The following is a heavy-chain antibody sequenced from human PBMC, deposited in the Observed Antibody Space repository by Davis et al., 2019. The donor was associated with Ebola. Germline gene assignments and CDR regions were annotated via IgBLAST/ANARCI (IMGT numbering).Heavy chain of an antibody. CDR1: GFTFSSYW. CDR2: IKQDGSEK. Sequence: GESLKISCAASGFTFSSYWMSWVRQAPGKGLEWVANIKQDGSEKYYVDSVKGRFTISRDNAKNSLYLQMNSLRDEDTAVYYCARGVGATDYWGQGTLVTVSS. J-gene: IGHJ4*02. D-gene: IGHD1-26*01. V-gene: IGHV3-7*01. CDR3: ARGVGATDY.